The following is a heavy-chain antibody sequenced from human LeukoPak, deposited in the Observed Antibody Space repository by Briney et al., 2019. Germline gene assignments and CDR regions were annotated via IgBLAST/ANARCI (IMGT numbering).Heavy chain of an antibody. J-gene: IGHJ6*02. CDR3: VRDKRRFLEWLLVYYYYYGMDV. Sequence: PGGSLRLSCAASGFTFSSYAMHWVRQAPGKGLEWVAVIPYDGSNKYYADSVKGRFTISRDNSKNTLYLQMNSLRAEDTAVYYCVRDKRRFLEWLLVYYYYYGMDVWGQGTTVTVSS. V-gene: IGHV3-30-3*01. CDR2: IPYDGSNK. D-gene: IGHD3-3*01. CDR1: GFTFSSYA.